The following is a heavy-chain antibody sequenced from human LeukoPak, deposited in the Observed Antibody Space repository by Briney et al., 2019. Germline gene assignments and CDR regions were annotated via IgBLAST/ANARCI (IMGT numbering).Heavy chain of an antibody. CDR3: AKDPQYSSGYSNY. J-gene: IGHJ4*02. V-gene: IGHV3-23*01. Sequence: PGGSLRLSCAASGFTFSSYAMSWVRQAPGKGLEWVSAISGSGGSTYYADSVKGRFTISRDSSKNTLYLQMNSLRAEDTAVYYCAKDPQYSSGYSNYWGQGTLVTVSS. D-gene: IGHD3-22*01. CDR1: GFTFSSYA. CDR2: ISGSGGST.